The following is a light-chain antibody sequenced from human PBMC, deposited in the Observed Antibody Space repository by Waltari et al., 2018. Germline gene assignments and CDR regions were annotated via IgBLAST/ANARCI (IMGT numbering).Light chain of an antibody. V-gene: IGKV3-11*01. CDR2: GAS. CDR1: QSVSSS. CDR3: LQRSDWPRT. J-gene: IGKJ1*01. Sequence: EIVMTQSPAILSLSPGERATLSCRACQSVSSSLAWYQQKPGQAPGLLIYGASSRATGIPDRFSGSGSGTDFTLTISSLEPEDVGVYYCLQRSDWPRTFGQGTRVEIK.